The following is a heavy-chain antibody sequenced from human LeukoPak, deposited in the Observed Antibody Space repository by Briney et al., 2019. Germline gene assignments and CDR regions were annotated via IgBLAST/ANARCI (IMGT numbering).Heavy chain of an antibody. D-gene: IGHD2-15*01. CDR3: AREISGGNPYYFDY. CDR1: GGSFSGYY. Sequence: SETLSLTCAVYGGSFSGYYWSWIRQPPGKGLEWIGEINHSGSTNYNPSLKSRVTISVDTSKNQFSLELSSVTAADTAVYYCAREISGGNPYYFDYWGQGTLVTVSS. V-gene: IGHV4-34*01. CDR2: INHSGST. J-gene: IGHJ4*02.